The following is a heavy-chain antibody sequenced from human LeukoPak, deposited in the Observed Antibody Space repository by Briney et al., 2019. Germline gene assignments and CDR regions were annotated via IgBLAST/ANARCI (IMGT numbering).Heavy chain of an antibody. D-gene: IGHD3-10*01. Sequence: SVKVSCKASGGTFSSYAISWVRQAPGQGLEWMGGIIPIFGTANYAQKFQGRVTITADESTSTAYMELSSLRSEDTAVYYCARSMVPNSYYYYGMDVWGNGTTVTVSS. CDR1: GGTFSSYA. CDR2: IIPIFGTA. V-gene: IGHV1-69*01. J-gene: IGHJ6*04. CDR3: ARSMVPNSYYYYGMDV.